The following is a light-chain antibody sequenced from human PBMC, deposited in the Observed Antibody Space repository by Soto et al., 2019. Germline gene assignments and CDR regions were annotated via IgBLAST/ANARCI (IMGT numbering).Light chain of an antibody. V-gene: IGKV3-20*01. J-gene: IGKJ5*01. Sequence: TQSPATLSVSPGDRATLSCRASQSINSNLACYQQQPGQAPRLLIYGASTRATAVPDRFSGSGSGTDFTLTISRLEPEDFAVYYCQQYGSSGTFGQGTRLEI. CDR2: GAS. CDR3: QQYGSSGT. CDR1: QSINSN.